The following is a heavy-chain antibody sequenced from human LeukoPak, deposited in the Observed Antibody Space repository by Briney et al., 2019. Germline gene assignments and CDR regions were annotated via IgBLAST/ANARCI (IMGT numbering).Heavy chain of an antibody. J-gene: IGHJ5*02. CDR3: AREGSSGYSIDP. Sequence: SETLSLTCTVSGVSISSGKWWSWVRQPPGKGLEWIGEIYHTGSTNYNPSLKSRVTISVDKSKNQFSLKLSSVTAADTAVYYCAREGSSGYSIDPWGQGTLVTVSS. CDR1: GVSISSGKW. D-gene: IGHD3-22*01. CDR2: IYHTGST. V-gene: IGHV4-4*02.